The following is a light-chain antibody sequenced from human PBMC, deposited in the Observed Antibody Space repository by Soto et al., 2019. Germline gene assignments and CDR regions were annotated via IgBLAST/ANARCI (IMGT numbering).Light chain of an antibody. CDR3: TSYATGDTFP. CDR1: SSDVGYYTF. V-gene: IGLV2-14*02. CDR2: GDR. J-gene: IGLJ2*01. Sequence: QSALTQPASVSGSPGQSITISCTGTSSDVGYYTFVSWYQQHPSKAPRLMIYGDRDRASGVSNRFSGSKSGNTASLTVSGLQAEDEADYYCTSYATGDTFPFGGGTKLTVL.